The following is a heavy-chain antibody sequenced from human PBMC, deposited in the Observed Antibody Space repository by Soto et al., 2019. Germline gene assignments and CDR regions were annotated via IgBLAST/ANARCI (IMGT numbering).Heavy chain of an antibody. CDR2: IYPADSDT. Sequence: PXESLRISCKGSGYSFTNYWIGWVRHMPGKGLEWMWIIYPADSDTRYSTSVQAQVTITSDKSSSTAYLQWRSLKASETAMYYCARIRFPIVVVGAATPGHNCFDPWGKGNLVTVSS. J-gene: IGHJ5*02. CDR1: GYSFTNYW. CDR3: ARIRFPIVVVGAATPGHNCFDP. D-gene: IGHD2-15*01. V-gene: IGHV5-51*01.